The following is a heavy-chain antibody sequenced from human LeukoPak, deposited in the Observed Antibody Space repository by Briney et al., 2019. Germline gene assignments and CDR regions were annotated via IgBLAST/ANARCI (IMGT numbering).Heavy chain of an antibody. CDR3: ARAWGCSSTSCYPYFDY. J-gene: IGHJ4*02. CDR1: GGSFSGYY. CDR2: VNHSGST. D-gene: IGHD2-2*01. V-gene: IGHV4-34*01. Sequence: SETLSLTCAVYGGSFSGYYWSWIRQPPGKGLEWIGEVNHSGSTNYNPSLKGRVTISVDTSKNQFSLKLSSVTAADTAVYYCARAWGCSSTSCYPYFDYWGQGTLVTVSS.